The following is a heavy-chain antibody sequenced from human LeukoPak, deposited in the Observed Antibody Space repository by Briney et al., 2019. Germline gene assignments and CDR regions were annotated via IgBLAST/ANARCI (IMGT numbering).Heavy chain of an antibody. V-gene: IGHV1-2*02. CDR2: INPNSGGT. CDR3: ARWDCSGGSCYSGFDY. D-gene: IGHD2-15*01. CDR1: GYTFTGYY. Sequence: ASVKVSCKASGYTFTGYYMHWVRQAPGQGLEWMGWINPNSGGTNYAQKFQGRVTMTRDTSISTAYMELSRLRSDDTAVCYCARWDCSGGSCYSGFDYWGQGTLVTVFS. J-gene: IGHJ4*02.